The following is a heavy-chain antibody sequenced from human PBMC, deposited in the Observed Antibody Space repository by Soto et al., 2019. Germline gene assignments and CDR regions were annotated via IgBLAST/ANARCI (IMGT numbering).Heavy chain of an antibody. CDR1: GFTFGNFV. J-gene: IGHJ6*02. V-gene: IGHV3-23*01. CDR3: ARPSSDRNHMEV. CDR2: ITESGGDT. Sequence: GGSLRLSCAASGFTFGNFVMRWVRQTPGKGLEWVSTITESGGDTYYTDSVKGRFTISRDNSKNTLYLQMTSLRAEDTALYYCARPSSDRNHMEVWGPGTTVTVSS.